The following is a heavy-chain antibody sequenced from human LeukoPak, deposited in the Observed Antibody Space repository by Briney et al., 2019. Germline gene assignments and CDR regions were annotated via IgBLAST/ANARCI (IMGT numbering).Heavy chain of an antibody. CDR2: INPSGGST. CDR3: ARDLLGYCSSTSCYGYYYGMDV. V-gene: IGHV1-46*01. J-gene: IGHJ6*02. D-gene: IGHD2-2*01. Sequence: ASVKVSCKASGYTFTSYYMHWVRQAPGQGLEWMGIINPSGGSTSYAQKFQGRVTMTRDTSTSTVYMELSSLRSEDTAVYYCARDLLGYCSSTSCYGYYYGMDVWGQGTTVTVSS. CDR1: GYTFTSYY.